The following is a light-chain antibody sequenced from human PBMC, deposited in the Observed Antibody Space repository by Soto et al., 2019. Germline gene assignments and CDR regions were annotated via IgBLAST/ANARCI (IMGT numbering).Light chain of an antibody. CDR2: EGS. V-gene: IGLV2-23*01. CDR1: SSDVGSYKF. J-gene: IGLJ2*01. CDR3: CSYAGSSTLV. Sequence: QSVLTQPASVSGSPGQSITISCTGTSSDVGSYKFVSWYQQHPVKAPKLMIYEGSKRPSGVSNRFSGSKSGNTASLTISGLQAEDGADYYCCSYAGSSTLVFGGGTKLTVL.